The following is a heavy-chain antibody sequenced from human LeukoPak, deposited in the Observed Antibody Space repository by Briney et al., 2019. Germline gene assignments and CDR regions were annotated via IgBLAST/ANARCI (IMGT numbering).Heavy chain of an antibody. CDR2: IYTSGST. CDR3: ARDRGSGSYGGNWFDP. J-gene: IGHJ5*02. CDR1: GGSISSYY. Sequence: TSETLSLTCTVSGGSISSYYWSWIRQPAGKGLEWIGRIYTSGSTNYNPSLKSRVTMSVDTSKNQFSLKLSSVTAADTAVYYCARDRGSGSYGGNWFDPWGQGTLVTVSS. V-gene: IGHV4-4*07. D-gene: IGHD3-10*01.